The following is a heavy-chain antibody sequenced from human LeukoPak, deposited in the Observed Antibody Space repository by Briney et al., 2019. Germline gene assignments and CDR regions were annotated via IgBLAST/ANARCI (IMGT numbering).Heavy chain of an antibody. V-gene: IGHV4-39*07. J-gene: IGHJ4*02. CDR3: ARDQATIILGYFDY. CDR1: GGSITTTTYH. Sequence: SETLSLTCTVSGGSITTTTYHWGWIRQSPGKGLEWIGSIHYSGRTYYNPSLKSRVTISVDTSKNQFSLKLSSVTAADTAVYYCARDQATIILGYFDYWGQGTLVTVSS. D-gene: IGHD1-26*01. CDR2: IHYSGRT.